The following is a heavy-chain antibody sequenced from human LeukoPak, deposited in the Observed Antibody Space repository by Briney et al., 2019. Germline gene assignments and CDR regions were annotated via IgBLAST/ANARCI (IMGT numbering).Heavy chain of an antibody. CDR2: IRYTGST. CDR3: ARGTLYSGWSYYFDY. CDR1: GGSISSYD. D-gene: IGHD6-19*01. J-gene: IGHJ4*02. Sequence: SETLSLTCTFSGGSISSYDWSWIRQPRRKGPEWIAYIRYTGSTNYNPSLKSRVTISVDTSKNQFSLRLSSVTAADTAVYYCARGTLYSGWSYYFDYWGQGSQVTVSS. V-gene: IGHV4-59*01.